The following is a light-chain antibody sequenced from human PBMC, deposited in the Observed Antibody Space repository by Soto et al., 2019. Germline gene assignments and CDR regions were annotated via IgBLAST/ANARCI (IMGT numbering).Light chain of an antibody. CDR3: QQYSHRPPYT. J-gene: IGKJ2*01. Sequence: EIVLTQSPGTLSLSPGERATLSCRASQSVSSNYLAWYQQKPGQAPRLLIYGASSRATGIPDRFSGSGSGTDFTFTISRLEPEDFAVYFCQQYSHRPPYTFGQGTKLEIK. CDR2: GAS. V-gene: IGKV3-20*01. CDR1: QSVSSNY.